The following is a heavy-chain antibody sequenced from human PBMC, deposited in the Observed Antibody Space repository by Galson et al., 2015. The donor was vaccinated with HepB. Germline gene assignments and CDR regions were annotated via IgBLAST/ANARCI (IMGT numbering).Heavy chain of an antibody. J-gene: IGHJ3*02. Sequence: ETLSLTCTVSGGSISSYYWSWIRQPPGKGLEWIGSTRYGGSTTYNPALTSRVTISIDTSKNQFSLKLSAVTAADTAVYYCTREDQDAANDAFDIWGRGTMVTVSS. CDR2: TRYGGST. D-gene: IGHD1-1*01. V-gene: IGHV4-59*08. CDR3: TREDQDAANDAFDI. CDR1: GGSISSYY.